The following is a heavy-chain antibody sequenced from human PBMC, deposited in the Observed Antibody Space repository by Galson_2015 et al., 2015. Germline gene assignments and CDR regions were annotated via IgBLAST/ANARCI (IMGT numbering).Heavy chain of an antibody. CDR2: VSSGGDTT. Sequence: SLRLSCAASGFTFSTYAMSWVRQAPGKGLEWVSIVSSGGDTTYYADSVKGRFTISRDNSKSTLYLQMNSLRAEDTAVYYCAKGSGSSYYFDYWGQGTLVTVSS. CDR1: GFTFSTYA. D-gene: IGHD6-19*01. J-gene: IGHJ4*02. V-gene: IGHV3-23*01. CDR3: AKGSGSSYYFDY.